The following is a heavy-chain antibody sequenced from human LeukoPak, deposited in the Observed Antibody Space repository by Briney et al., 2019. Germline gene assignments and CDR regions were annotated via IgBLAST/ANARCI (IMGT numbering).Heavy chain of an antibody. CDR2: INPSGGST. V-gene: IGHV1-46*01. D-gene: IGHD6-13*01. Sequence: ASVTDSSKASGYTFTSYYMHWVRQAPGQGLEWMGIINPSGGSTRYAQKFQGRVTMTRDTSTSTVYMELSSLRSEDTAVYYCARTIAAAGSELSGCDPWGQGTLVTVSS. J-gene: IGHJ5*02. CDR1: GYTFTSYY. CDR3: ARTIAAAGSELSGCDP.